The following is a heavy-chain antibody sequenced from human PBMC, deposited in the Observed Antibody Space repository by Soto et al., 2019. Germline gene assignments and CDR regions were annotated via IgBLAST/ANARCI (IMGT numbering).Heavy chain of an antibody. D-gene: IGHD2-21*02. CDR3: ARDFALGRESLVVVTAGIYYYYGMDV. Sequence: QVQLVQSGAEVKKPGSSVKVSCKASGGTFSSYAISWVRQAPGQGLEWMGGIIPIFGTANYAQKFQGRVTITAHESTSTAYMELSSLRSEDTAVYYCARDFALGRESLVVVTAGIYYYYGMDVWGQGTTVTVSS. CDR2: IIPIFGTA. V-gene: IGHV1-69*01. J-gene: IGHJ6*02. CDR1: GGTFSSYA.